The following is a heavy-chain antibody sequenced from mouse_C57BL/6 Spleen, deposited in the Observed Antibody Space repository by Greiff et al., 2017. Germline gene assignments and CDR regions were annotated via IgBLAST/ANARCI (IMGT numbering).Heavy chain of an antibody. D-gene: IGHD3-2*02. CDR3: ARSLDSSGTG. CDR1: GYTFTDYY. Sequence: VQLQQSGPELVKPGASVKISCKASGYTFTDYYMNWVKQSHGKSLEWIGDINPNNGGTSYNQKFKGKATLTVDKSSSTAYMELRSLTSEDSAVYYCARSLDSSGTGWGQGTTLTVSS. V-gene: IGHV1-26*01. J-gene: IGHJ2*01. CDR2: INPNNGGT.